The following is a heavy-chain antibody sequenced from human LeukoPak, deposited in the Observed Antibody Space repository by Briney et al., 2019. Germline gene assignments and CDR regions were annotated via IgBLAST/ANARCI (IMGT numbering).Heavy chain of an antibody. CDR1: GFTFSSYE. CDR2: ISSSGSTI. CDR3: ARDLVWWFRSDEAVAASEYNWFDP. V-gene: IGHV3-48*03. Sequence: PGGSLRLSSAASGFTFSSYEMDWVRQAPGKGLEWVSYISSSGSTIYYADSVKGRFTISRDNAKNSLYLQMNSLRAEDTALYYCARDLVWWFRSDEAVAASEYNWFDPWGQGTLVTVSS. J-gene: IGHJ5*02. D-gene: IGHD6-19*01.